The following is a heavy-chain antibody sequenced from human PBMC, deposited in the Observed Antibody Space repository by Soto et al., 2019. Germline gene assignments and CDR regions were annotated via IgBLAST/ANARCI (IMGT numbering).Heavy chain of an antibody. CDR1: GFTFSDHY. D-gene: IGHD1-26*01. Sequence: EVQLVESGGGLFQPGGSLRLSCAASGFTFSDHYMDWVRQAPGKGLDWVGGSRNKANSYSTEYAASVKGRFTISRDESKNSLYLQMNSLKTEDTAVYYCARFSGSYTRGLDYWGQGTLVTVSS. CDR3: ARFSGSYTRGLDY. CDR2: SRNKANSYST. V-gene: IGHV3-72*01. J-gene: IGHJ4*02.